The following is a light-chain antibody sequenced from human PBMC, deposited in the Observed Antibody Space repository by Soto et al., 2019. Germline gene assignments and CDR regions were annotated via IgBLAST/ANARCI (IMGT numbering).Light chain of an antibody. CDR2: SNY. CDR1: SSNIGTNS. V-gene: IGLV1-44*01. Sequence: QPVLTQPPSASGTPGQRVTISCSGSSSNIGTNSVNWYQQLPGTAPKLLNYSNYQRPSGVPGRFSGSKSGTSASLAISGLQSEDEADYYCGAWDDSLNGVVFGGGTKLTVL. J-gene: IGLJ2*01. CDR3: GAWDDSLNGVV.